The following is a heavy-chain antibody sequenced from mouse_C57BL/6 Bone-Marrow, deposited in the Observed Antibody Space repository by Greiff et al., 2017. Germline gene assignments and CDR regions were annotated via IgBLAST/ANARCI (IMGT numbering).Heavy chain of an antibody. Sequence: QVQLQQPGAELVMPGASVKLSCKASGYTFTSYWMHWVKQRPGQGLEWIGEIDPSDSYTNYNQKFKGKSTLTVDKSSSTAYMQLSSLTSEDSAVYYCAIYFDYDEPSYWGQGTLVTVSA. V-gene: IGHV1-69*01. CDR1: GYTFTSYW. J-gene: IGHJ3*01. CDR2: IDPSDSYT. CDR3: AIYFDYDEPSY. D-gene: IGHD2-4*01.